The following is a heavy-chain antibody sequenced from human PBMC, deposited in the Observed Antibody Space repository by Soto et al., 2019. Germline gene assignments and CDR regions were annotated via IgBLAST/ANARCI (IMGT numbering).Heavy chain of an antibody. CDR2: ISDSGGST. CDR3: AKEPLALGTTHQFGGMDV. V-gene: IGHV3-23*01. Sequence: GGSLRLSCAASGFTFSSYAMSWVRQAPGKGLEWVSAISDSGGSTYYADSVKGRFTISRDNSKNTLYLQMNSLRAEDTAVYYCAKEPLALGTTHQFGGMDVWGQGTTVTVSS. CDR1: GFTFSSYA. J-gene: IGHJ6*02. D-gene: IGHD1-1*01.